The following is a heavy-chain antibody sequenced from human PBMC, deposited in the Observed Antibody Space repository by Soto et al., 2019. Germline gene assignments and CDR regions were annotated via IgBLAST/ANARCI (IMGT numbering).Heavy chain of an antibody. CDR3: EREQPRIAAAGRGEIYF. CDR1: GYTFTSYG. CDR2: ISAYNGNT. D-gene: IGHD6-13*01. V-gene: IGHV1-18*01. J-gene: IGHJ4*02. Sequence: QVQLVQSGAEVKKPGASVKVSCKASGYTFTSYGISWVRQAPGQGLEWMGWISAYNGNTNYAQKLQGRVTMTTDSATSTDYMELRSLRADDTAVYYCEREQPRIAAAGRGEIYFWGQGTLVTVSS.